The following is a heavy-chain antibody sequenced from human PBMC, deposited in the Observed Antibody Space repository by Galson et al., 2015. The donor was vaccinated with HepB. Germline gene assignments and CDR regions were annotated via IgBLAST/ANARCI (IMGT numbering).Heavy chain of an antibody. CDR3: ARKACSSTSCAGIYYYYYYMDV. Sequence: SVKVSCKASGGTFSSYAISWVRQAPGQGLEWMGGIIPIFGTADYAQKFQGRVTITADESTSTAYMELSSLGSEDTAVYYCARKACSSTSCAGIYYYYYYMDVRGKGTTVTVS. CDR2: IIPIFGTA. D-gene: IGHD2-2*01. CDR1: GGTFSSYA. V-gene: IGHV1-69*13. J-gene: IGHJ6*03.